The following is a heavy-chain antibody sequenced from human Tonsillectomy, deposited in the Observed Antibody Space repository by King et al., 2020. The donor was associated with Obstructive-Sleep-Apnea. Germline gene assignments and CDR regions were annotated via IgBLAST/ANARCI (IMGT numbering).Heavy chain of an antibody. V-gene: IGHV4-59*08. CDR1: GGSIRSYY. J-gene: IGHJ3*02. CDR3: ARHLYSSGYSGAFDI. Sequence: QLQESGPGLVKPSETLSLTCTVSGGSIRSYYWSWIRQPPGKGLEYIGYISYSGSTNYNPSLKSRVTMSVDTSKNQISLKQSSVSAADTAVYYCARHLYSSGYSGAFDIWGQGTMVTVSS. D-gene: IGHD3-22*01. CDR2: ISYSGST.